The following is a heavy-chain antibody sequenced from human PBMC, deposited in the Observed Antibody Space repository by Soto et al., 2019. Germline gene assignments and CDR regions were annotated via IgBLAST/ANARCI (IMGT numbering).Heavy chain of an antibody. CDR1: GFTVSSKY. Sequence: EVQLVESGGGLVQPGGSLRLSCAASGFTVSSKYMSWVRQAPGKGLEWVSLIQSGGPTYYADSVKGRFTISRDHFKNTLYLQINSLRPEDTAIYFCAKDGRDVPYYFDYWGQGALVTVSS. CDR3: AKDGRDVPYYFDY. V-gene: IGHV3-66*01. CDR2: IQSGGPT. J-gene: IGHJ4*02.